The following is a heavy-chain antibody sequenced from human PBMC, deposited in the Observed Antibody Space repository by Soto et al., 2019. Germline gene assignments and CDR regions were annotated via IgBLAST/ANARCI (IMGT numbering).Heavy chain of an antibody. Sequence: GGSLRLSCAASGFTFSRYSMNWVRQAPGKGLEWVSSIGTRSDIYYAESVKGRFTISRDNAKNSLSLEMDSLRVEDTGVYYCAREGASGTHLLGGIDYWGQGILVTVSS. CDR3: AREGASGTHLLGGIDY. V-gene: IGHV3-21*01. J-gene: IGHJ4*02. CDR2: IGTRSDI. CDR1: GFTFSRYS. D-gene: IGHD3-10*01.